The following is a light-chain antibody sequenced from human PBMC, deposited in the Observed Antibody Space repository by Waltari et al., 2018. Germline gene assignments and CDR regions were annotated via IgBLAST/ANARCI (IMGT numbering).Light chain of an antibody. J-gene: IGKJ4*01. V-gene: IGKV3-11*01. CDR1: QNIDSY. Sequence: EIVLTQSPATLSLSPGERATLSCRASQNIDSYLAWYQLKPGQVPRLLIYDASHRATGIPARFSGSGSGADFTLIISSLEPEDFAVYYCHQRSKWPLTFGGGTKVEIK. CDR2: DAS. CDR3: HQRSKWPLT.